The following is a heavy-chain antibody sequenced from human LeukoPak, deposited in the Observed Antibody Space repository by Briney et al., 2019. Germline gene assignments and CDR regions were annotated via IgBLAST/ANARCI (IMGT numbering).Heavy chain of an antibody. CDR1: GMTFSNHW. CDR2: IKTDGRTT. CDR3: TTGPSFGYEW. D-gene: IGHD3-22*01. Sequence: GGSLRLSCAASGMTFSNHWMHWVRQAPGKGLVWVSLIKTDGRTTIYADSVKGRFTISRDDGKSTLYLQMNSLRAEDTAIYYCTTGPSFGYEWWGQGTMVTVSS. V-gene: IGHV3-74*01. J-gene: IGHJ4*02.